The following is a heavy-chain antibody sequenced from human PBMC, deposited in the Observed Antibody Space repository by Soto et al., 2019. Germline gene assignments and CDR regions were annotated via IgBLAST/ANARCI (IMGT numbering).Heavy chain of an antibody. J-gene: IGHJ5*02. CDR3: AREEYSYGYDWFDP. D-gene: IGHD5-18*01. CDR2: IYHSGST. CDR1: CYSISSGYY. V-gene: IGHV4-38-2*02. Sequence: SETLSLTCAVSCYSISSGYYWGWIRQPPGKGLEWIGSIYHSGSTYYNPSLKSRVTISVDTSKNQFSLKLSSVTAADTAVYYCAREEYSYGYDWFDPWGQGTLVTVSS.